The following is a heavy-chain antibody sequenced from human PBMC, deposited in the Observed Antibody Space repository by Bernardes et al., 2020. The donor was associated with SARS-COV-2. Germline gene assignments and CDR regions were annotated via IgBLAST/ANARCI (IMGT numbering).Heavy chain of an antibody. J-gene: IGHJ3*01. CDR3: ATERQSLTVFGVGHDAFDF. D-gene: IGHD3-3*01. V-gene: IGHV3-11*01. CDR2: ISSSGSSI. CDR1: GFYFDDYY. Sequence: GGSLRLSCAASGFYFDDYYMSWIRQAPGKGLEWVSTISSSGSSIYYADSVKGRFIISRDSSRNTVHLQMDSLRKEDTALYYCATERQSLTVFGVGHDAFDFWGQGTMVTVSS.